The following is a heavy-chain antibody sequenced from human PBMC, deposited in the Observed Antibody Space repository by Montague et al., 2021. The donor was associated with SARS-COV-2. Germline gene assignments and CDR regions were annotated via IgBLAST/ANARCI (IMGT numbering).Heavy chain of an antibody. Sequence: CAISGDSVSSNSAAWNWIRQSPSRGLEWLGRTYYRSKWYNDYALSVKSRITINPDTSKNQFSLQLNSVTPEDTAVYYCARSAGASSSSWPLPPHFDYWGQGALVTVSS. J-gene: IGHJ4*02. CDR1: GDSVSSNSAA. D-gene: IGHD6-13*01. CDR3: ARSAGASSSSWPLPPHFDY. V-gene: IGHV6-1*01. CDR2: TYYRSKWYN.